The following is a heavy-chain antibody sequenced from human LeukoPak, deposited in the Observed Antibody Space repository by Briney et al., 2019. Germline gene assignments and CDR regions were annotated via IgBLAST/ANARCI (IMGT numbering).Heavy chain of an antibody. V-gene: IGHV1-69*06. CDR2: IIPIFGTA. CDR3: ARVKDRISMVRGVLSPQNYYYYYMDV. D-gene: IGHD3-10*01. J-gene: IGHJ6*03. Sequence: SVKVSCKASGGTFSSYAISWVRQAPGQGLEWMGGIIPIFGTANYAQKFQGRVTITADKSTSTAYMELSSLRSEDTAVYYCARVKDRISMVRGVLSPQNYYYYYMDVWGKGTTVTVSS. CDR1: GGTFSSYA.